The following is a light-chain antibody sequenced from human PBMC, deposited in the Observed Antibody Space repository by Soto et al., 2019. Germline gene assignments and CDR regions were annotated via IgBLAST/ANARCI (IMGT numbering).Light chain of an antibody. J-gene: IGLJ2*01. CDR2: DVN. CDR1: SSDVGSYNR. V-gene: IGLV2-18*02. CDR3: SSYRSTNTFVV. Sequence: QSALTQPPSVSGSPGQSVTISCTGTSSDVGSYNRVSWYQQSPGTAPKLIIYDVNDRPSVVPDRFSGSKSGNTASLTISGLQVEDEADYYCSSYRSTNTFVVFGGGTKLTVL.